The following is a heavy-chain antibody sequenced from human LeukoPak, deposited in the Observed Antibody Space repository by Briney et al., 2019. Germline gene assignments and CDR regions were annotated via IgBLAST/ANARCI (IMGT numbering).Heavy chain of an antibody. V-gene: IGHV3-33*01. D-gene: IGHD3-10*01. Sequence: AGGSLRLSCAASGFTLSSYGVHWVRQAPGKGLEWVALIWYDGSNKYYADSVKGRFTISRDNSNNKLYLQMNSLRAEDTAVYYCARDWSRFGESLYYWGQGTLVAVSS. CDR1: GFTLSSYG. J-gene: IGHJ4*02. CDR2: IWYDGSNK. CDR3: ARDWSRFGESLYY.